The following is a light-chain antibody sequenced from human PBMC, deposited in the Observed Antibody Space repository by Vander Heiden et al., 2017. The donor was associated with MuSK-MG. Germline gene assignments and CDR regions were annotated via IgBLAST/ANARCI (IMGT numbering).Light chain of an antibody. CDR3: RQSLQTPRT. Sequence: DIVMTQSPLSLPVTPGEPASISCRSSQSLLHSNGYNYLDWYLQKPGQSPQLLIYLGSNRASGVPDRFSGSASGTDFTLRISIVDAEDVRVYYCRQSLQTPRTFGQGTKVEIK. V-gene: IGKV2-28*01. CDR2: LGS. CDR1: QSLLHSNGYNY. J-gene: IGKJ1*01.